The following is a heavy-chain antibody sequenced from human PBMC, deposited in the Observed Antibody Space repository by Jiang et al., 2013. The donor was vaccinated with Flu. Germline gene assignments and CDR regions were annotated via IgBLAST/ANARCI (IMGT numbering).Heavy chain of an antibody. CDR1: GGSISSTTYY. Sequence: GSGLVKPSETLSLTCTVSGGSISSTTYYWGWIRQPPGKGLEWIGTIYYSGGTYYNPSLKSRVTISVDTSKNQFSLNLSSVTAADTAVYYCARRRGWYYFDYWGQGTLVTVSS. CDR2: IYYSGGT. J-gene: IGHJ4*02. CDR3: ARRRGWYYFDY. D-gene: IGHD6-19*01. V-gene: IGHV4-39*01.